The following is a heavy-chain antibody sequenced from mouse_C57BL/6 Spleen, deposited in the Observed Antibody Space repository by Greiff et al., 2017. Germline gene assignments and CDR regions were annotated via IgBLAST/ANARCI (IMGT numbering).Heavy chain of an antibody. CDR1: GYTSTNYW. CDR3: ARSRLSWYFDV. Sequence: VQLQQSGAELVRPGTSVKMSCKASGYTSTNYWIGWAKQRPGHGLEWIGDIYPGGGYTNYNEKFKGKATLTADKSSSTAYMQFSSLTSEDSAIYYCARSRLSWYFDVWGTGTTVTVSS. D-gene: IGHD2-2*01. CDR2: IYPGGGYT. J-gene: IGHJ1*03. V-gene: IGHV1-63*01.